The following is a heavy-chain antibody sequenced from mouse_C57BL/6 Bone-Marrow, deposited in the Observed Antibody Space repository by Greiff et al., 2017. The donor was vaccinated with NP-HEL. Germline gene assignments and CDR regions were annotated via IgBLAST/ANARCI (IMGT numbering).Heavy chain of an antibody. CDR2: IYPGSGST. V-gene: IGHV1-55*01. J-gene: IGHJ3*01. CDR3: AIKGDYYGSSYLAY. CDR1: GYTFTSYW. D-gene: IGHD1-1*01. Sequence: QVQLQQPGAELVKPGASVKMSCKASGYTFTSYWITWVKQRPGQGLEWIGDIYPGSGSTNYNEKFKSKATLTVDTSSSTAYMQLSSLTSEDSAVYYCAIKGDYYGSSYLAYWGQGTLVTVSA.